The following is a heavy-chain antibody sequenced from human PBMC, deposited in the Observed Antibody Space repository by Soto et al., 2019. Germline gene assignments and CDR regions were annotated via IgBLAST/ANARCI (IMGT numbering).Heavy chain of an antibody. Sequence: QVQLQQWGAGLLKPSETLSLTCAVYGGSFSGYYWSWIRQPPGKGLEWIGEITHSGSTNYNPSLKSRVTISVDTSKNQFSLKLSSVTAADTAVYYCASEVWWSYRRTWGYWGQGTLVTVSS. CDR1: GGSFSGYY. V-gene: IGHV4-34*01. CDR3: ASEVWWSYRRTWGY. CDR2: ITHSGST. J-gene: IGHJ4*02. D-gene: IGHD3-16*02.